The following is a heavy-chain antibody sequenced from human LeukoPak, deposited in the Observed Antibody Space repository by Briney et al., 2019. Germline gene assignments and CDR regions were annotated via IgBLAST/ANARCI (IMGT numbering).Heavy chain of an antibody. Sequence: PGGSLRLSCAASGLTFSSYWMSWVRQAPGKGLEWVANIKQDGSEKYYVDSVKGRFTISRDNAKNSLYLQMNSLRAEDTAVYYCARGFGRPWGQGTLVTVSS. D-gene: IGHD3-10*01. CDR1: GLTFSSYW. V-gene: IGHV3-7*03. CDR3: ARGFGRP. J-gene: IGHJ5*02. CDR2: IKQDGSEK.